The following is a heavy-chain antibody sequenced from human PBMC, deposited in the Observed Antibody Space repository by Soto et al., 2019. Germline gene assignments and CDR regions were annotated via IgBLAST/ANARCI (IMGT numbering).Heavy chain of an antibody. D-gene: IGHD6-19*01. CDR2: IFYGGHT. J-gene: IGHJ4*02. Sequence: SETLSLTCDVSGDFLTTYYWNWIRQSPGKGLEWIGYIFYGGHTNYNPSLRGRATISVDTSKNQFSLKLSSVTAADTAVYYCARSPQYSSGWNGGFDYWGQGTLVTVYS. CDR1: GDFLTTYY. CDR3: ARSPQYSSGWNGGFDY. V-gene: IGHV4-59*01.